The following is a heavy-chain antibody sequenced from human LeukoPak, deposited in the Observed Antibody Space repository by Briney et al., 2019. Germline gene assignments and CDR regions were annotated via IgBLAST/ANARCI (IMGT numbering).Heavy chain of an antibody. CDR1: GYSFTSYW. Sequence: GESLQISCQGSGYSFTSYWIGWVRQMPGKGLEWMGIIYPGDSDTRYSPSFQGQVTISADKSISTAYLQWSSLKASDTAMYYCARRGGNFYNWFDPWGQGTLVTVSS. CDR2: IYPGDSDT. V-gene: IGHV5-51*01. CDR3: ARRGGNFYNWFDP. D-gene: IGHD4-23*01. J-gene: IGHJ5*02.